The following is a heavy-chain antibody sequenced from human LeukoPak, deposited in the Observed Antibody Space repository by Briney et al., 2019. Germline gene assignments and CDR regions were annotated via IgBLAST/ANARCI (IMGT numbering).Heavy chain of an antibody. CDR1: GGSFSGYY. Sequence: SETLSLTCAVYGGSFSGYYWSWIRQPPGKGLEWIGEINHSGSTNYNPSLKSRVTISVDTSKNQFSLKLSSVTAADTAVYYCARGRPYSYGRKKAYFDYWAREPWSPSPQ. CDR3: ARGRPYSYGRKKAYFDY. D-gene: IGHD5-18*01. CDR2: INHSGST. V-gene: IGHV4-34*01. J-gene: IGHJ4*02.